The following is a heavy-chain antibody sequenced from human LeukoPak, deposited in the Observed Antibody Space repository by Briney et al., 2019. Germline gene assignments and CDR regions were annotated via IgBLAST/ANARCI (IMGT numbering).Heavy chain of an antibody. CDR1: GYIFINYG. CDR2: ISPYNGHT. J-gene: IGHJ4*02. D-gene: IGHD3-10*01. Sequence: ASVKVSCKASGYIFINYGISWVRQAPGQGLGWMGWISPYNGHTNYEPNLQDRLTMTTDTSTSTAYMELRSLTSDDTAVYYCAKTRDTVLNEYWGQGTLVTVS. V-gene: IGHV1-18*01. CDR3: AKTRDTVLNEY.